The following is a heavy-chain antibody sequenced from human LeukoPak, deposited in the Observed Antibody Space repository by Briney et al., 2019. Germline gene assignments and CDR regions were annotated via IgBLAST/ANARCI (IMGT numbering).Heavy chain of an antibody. CDR3: AKGPQYYDFWSGYAYAGLDY. D-gene: IGHD3-3*01. CDR2: ISGSGGST. J-gene: IGHJ4*02. V-gene: IGHV3-23*01. Sequence: GGSLRLSCAASGFTFSSYAMSRVRQAPGKGLEWVSAISGSGGSTYYADSVKGRFTISRDNSKNTLYLQMNSLRAEDTAVYYCAKGPQYYDFWSGYAYAGLDYWGQGTLVAVPS. CDR1: GFTFSSYA.